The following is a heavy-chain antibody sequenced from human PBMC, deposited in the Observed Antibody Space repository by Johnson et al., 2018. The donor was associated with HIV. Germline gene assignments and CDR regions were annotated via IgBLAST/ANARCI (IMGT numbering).Heavy chain of an antibody. CDR3: ARDRAIVVAYDAFDI. CDR2: INNDGSST. V-gene: IGHV3-74*01. D-gene: IGHD3-22*01. Sequence: VQLVESRGVLVQPGGSLKLSCAASGFTFSAYGMHWVRQAPGKGLLWAPRINNDGSSTTYADSVKGRFTISRANAKNTLYLQMNRLRAGDTAVYYCARDRAIVVAYDAFDIWGQGTMVTVSS. CDR1: GFTFSAYG. J-gene: IGHJ3*02.